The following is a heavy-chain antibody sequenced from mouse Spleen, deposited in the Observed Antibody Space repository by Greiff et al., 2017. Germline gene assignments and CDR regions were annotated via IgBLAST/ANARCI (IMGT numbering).Heavy chain of an antibody. CDR3: AREDSDYDPFDY. CDR2: ISYDGSN. CDR1: GYSITSGYY. J-gene: IGHJ2*01. D-gene: IGHD2-4*01. V-gene: IGHV3-6*01. Sequence: ESGPGLVKPSQSLSLTCSVTGYSITSGYYWNWIRQFPGNKLEWMGYISYDGSNNYNPSLKNRISITRDTSKNQFFLKLNSVTTEDTATYYCAREDSDYDPFDYWGQGTTLTVSS.